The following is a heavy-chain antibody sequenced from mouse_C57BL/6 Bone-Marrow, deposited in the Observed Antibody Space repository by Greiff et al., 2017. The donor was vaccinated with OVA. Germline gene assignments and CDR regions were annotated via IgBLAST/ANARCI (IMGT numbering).Heavy chain of an antibody. CDR3: ARWRYFDG. CDR1: GYTFTSYW. CDR2: IYPGSGST. V-gene: IGHV1-55*01. Sequence: QVQLQQPGAELVKPGASVKLSCTASGYTFTSYWITWVKQSPGQGLEWIGDIYPGSGSTNYNEKFKSKATLTVDTSSSTAYMQLSSLTSEDSAVYDCARWRYFDGWGTGTTVTVSA. J-gene: IGHJ1*03.